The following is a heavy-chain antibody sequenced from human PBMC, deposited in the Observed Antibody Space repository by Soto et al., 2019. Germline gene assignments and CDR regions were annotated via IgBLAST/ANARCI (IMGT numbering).Heavy chain of an antibody. CDR2: IYYSGST. V-gene: IGHV4-39*01. Sequence: SETLSLTCTVSGGSISSSSYYWGWIRQPPGKGLEWIGSIYYSGSTYYNPSLKSRVTISVDTAKNLFSLKLSSVTAADTAVYYCARAYCSSTSCYLTVTTYYFDYWGQGTLVTVSS. D-gene: IGHD2-2*01. CDR3: ARAYCSSTSCYLTVTTYYFDY. CDR1: GGSISSSSYY. J-gene: IGHJ4*02.